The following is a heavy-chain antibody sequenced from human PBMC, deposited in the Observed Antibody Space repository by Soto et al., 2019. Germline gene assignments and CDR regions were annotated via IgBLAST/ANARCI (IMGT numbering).Heavy chain of an antibody. Sequence: QVQLVESGGGMVQPGRSLRLSCAASGFTFTTYGMHWVRQAPGKGLEWVALISYDGSNKYYADSVKGRFTISRDNSKNTMYLQMNSLRVEDTAVYYCARPYSSGWYGDLDYWGQGTLVTVSS. V-gene: IGHV3-30*03. CDR2: ISYDGSNK. J-gene: IGHJ4*02. CDR1: GFTFTTYG. D-gene: IGHD6-19*01. CDR3: ARPYSSGWYGDLDY.